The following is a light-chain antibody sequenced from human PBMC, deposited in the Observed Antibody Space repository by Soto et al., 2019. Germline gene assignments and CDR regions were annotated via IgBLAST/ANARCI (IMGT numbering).Light chain of an antibody. CDR1: QDISNY. Sequence: DIPMTQSPSSLSASVGDRVTITCRASQDISNYLAWYQQKPGKVPKLLIYAASTLQSGVPSRFSGSGSGKDFTLTISSLQPEDVATYYCQKYNSAPRTFGGGTKVEIK. CDR3: QKYNSAPRT. V-gene: IGKV1-27*01. J-gene: IGKJ4*01. CDR2: AAS.